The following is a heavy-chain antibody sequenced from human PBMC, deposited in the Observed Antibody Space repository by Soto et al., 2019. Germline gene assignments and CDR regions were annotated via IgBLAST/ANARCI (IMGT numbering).Heavy chain of an antibody. Sequence: PGGSLRLSCAASGFMFSNHGMHWVRQAPGKGLEWVAVIWSDGNNRYYADSVKGRFTISRDNSKNTLYLQMKSLRAEDTAVYYCVRGDNWNDEASDYWGQGTLVTVSS. CDR3: VRGDNWNDEASDY. D-gene: IGHD1-1*01. J-gene: IGHJ4*02. V-gene: IGHV3-33*01. CDR1: GFMFSNHG. CDR2: IWSDGNNR.